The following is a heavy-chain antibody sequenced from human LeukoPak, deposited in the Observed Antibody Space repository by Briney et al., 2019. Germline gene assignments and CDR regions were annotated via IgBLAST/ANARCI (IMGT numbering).Heavy chain of an antibody. D-gene: IGHD3-16*02. CDR2: INHSGST. J-gene: IGHJ3*02. V-gene: IGHV4-34*01. Sequence: SETLSLTCAVYGGSFSGYYWSWIRQPPGKGLEWIGEINHSGSTNYIPSLKSRVTMSVDTSKNQFSLKLSSVTAADTAVYYCARSNYVWGSYRPRQSDAFDIWGQGTMVTVSS. CDR1: GGSFSGYY. CDR3: ARSNYVWGSYRPRQSDAFDI.